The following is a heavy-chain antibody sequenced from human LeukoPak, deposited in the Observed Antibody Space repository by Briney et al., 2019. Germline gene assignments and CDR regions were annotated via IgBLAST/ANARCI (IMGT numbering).Heavy chain of an antibody. CDR2: VLSSGAA. V-gene: IGHV3-53*01. CDR3: VRCGYSSGWYRN. CDR1: DFSVSTNY. D-gene: IGHD6-19*01. J-gene: IGHJ4*02. Sequence: GGSLRLSCAASDFSVSTNYMSWVRKAPGKGLEWVSVVLSSGAAYYADSVKGRFTISRDNSKNNLFLQMNIMTAEDTAIYYCVRCGYSSGWYRNWGQGTLVIVSS.